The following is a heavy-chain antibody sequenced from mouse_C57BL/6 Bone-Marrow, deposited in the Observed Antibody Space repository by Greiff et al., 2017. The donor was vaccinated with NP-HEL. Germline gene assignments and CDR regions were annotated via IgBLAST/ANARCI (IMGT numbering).Heavy chain of an antibody. CDR1: GFNIKDDC. Sequence: VQLQQSGAELVKPGASVKLSCTASGFNIKDDCMHWVKQRPEQGLEWIGWIDPESGGTEYASKFQGKATITADTTSNTAYLQLSSLTSEDTAVYYCTTILFDYWGQGTTLTVSS. V-gene: IGHV14-4*01. CDR3: TTILFDY. J-gene: IGHJ2*01. CDR2: IDPESGGT.